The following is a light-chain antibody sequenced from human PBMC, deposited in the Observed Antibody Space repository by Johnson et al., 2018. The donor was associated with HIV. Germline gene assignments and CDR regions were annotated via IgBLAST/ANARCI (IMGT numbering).Light chain of an antibody. Sequence: QSVLTQPPSASGTPGQRVTISCSGSSSNIESNTVNWYQQLPGTAPKLLMYSHNQRPSGVPDRFSGSKSGTSASLAISGLQSEDEADYYCAAWDDSLNVHVFGTGPKVTVL. CDR1: SSNIESNT. V-gene: IGLV1-44*01. J-gene: IGLJ1*01. CDR2: SHN. CDR3: AAWDDSLNVHV.